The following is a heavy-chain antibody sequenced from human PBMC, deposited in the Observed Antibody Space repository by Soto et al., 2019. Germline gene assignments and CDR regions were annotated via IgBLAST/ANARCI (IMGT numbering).Heavy chain of an antibody. D-gene: IGHD3-22*01. CDR2: IYYSGST. J-gene: IGHJ3*02. CDR1: GGSISSGDYY. Sequence: SETLSLTCTVSGGSISSGDYYWSWIRQPPGKGLEWIGYIYYSGSTYYNPSLKSRVTISVDTSKNQFSLKLSSVTAADTAVYYCARFEVDYYDSPGSNAFDIWGQGTMVTVSS. CDR3: ARFEVDYYDSPGSNAFDI. V-gene: IGHV4-30-4*01.